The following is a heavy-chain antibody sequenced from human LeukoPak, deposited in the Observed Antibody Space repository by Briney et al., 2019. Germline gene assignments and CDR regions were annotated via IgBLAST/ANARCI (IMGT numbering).Heavy chain of an antibody. CDR1: GGSISTYY. Sequence: SETLSLTCAVSGGSISTYYWSWIRQPPGKGLEWIGYIWYRGSTSYNPSLKSRVNIAVDTSKNQISLNLDSVTAADTAIYYCARGDAAMNLVRNWGQGTLVTVSS. V-gene: IGHV4-59*01. CDR3: ARGDAAMNLVRN. CDR2: IWYRGST. D-gene: IGHD1-14*01. J-gene: IGHJ4*02.